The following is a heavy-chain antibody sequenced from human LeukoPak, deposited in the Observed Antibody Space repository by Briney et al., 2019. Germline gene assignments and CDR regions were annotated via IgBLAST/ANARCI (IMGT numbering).Heavy chain of an antibody. CDR3: ARDLYADHGGQRFEP. CDR1: RRSISSYY. Sequence: PETLSLTSTVPRRSISSYYWNWIRQPPGKGPEGSGYIYYSGPTNYNPSLKSRVTMSVDTSKNQFSLNLSSVTAADTAVYYCARDLYADHGGQRFEPWGRGILVTVSS. CDR2: IYYSGPT. V-gene: IGHV4-59*01. D-gene: IGHD2-2*02. J-gene: IGHJ5*02.